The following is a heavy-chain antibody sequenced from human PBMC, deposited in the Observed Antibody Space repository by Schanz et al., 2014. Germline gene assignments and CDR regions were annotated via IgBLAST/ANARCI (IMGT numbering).Heavy chain of an antibody. CDR3: VRDSFFAFDY. V-gene: IGHV3-48*01. CDR2: ITGTGTV. J-gene: IGHJ4*02. Sequence: EVQLVESGGGLVQPGGSLRLSCAASGFTFSGYSMNWVRQAPGKGLEWISYITGTGTVMYADSVKGRFTISRDNGKNSVFLQMNSLRAEDTAVYYCVRDSFFAFDYWGQGTLVTVSS. D-gene: IGHD3-3*01. CDR1: GFTFSGYS.